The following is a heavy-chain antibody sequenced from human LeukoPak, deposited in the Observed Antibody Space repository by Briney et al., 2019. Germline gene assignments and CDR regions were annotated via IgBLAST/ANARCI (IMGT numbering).Heavy chain of an antibody. CDR1: GYTFTGYY. CDR3: ARPASEAFNYYYGMDV. V-gene: IGHV1-2*02. Sequence: GASVKVSCKASGYTFTGYYMHWVRQAPGQGLEWMGWINPNSGGTNYAQKFQGRVTMTRDMSISTAYMELSRLRSDDTAVYYCARPASEAFNYYYGMDVWGQGTTVTVS. J-gene: IGHJ6*02. CDR2: INPNSGGT.